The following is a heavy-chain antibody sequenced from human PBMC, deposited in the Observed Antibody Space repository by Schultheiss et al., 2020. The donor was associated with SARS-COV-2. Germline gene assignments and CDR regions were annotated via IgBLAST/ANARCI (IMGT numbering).Heavy chain of an antibody. CDR3: ARAKVYYESSGYLDY. Sequence: SQTLSLTCPVSGASISSYYWTWIRQPPGKGLEWIGYIYYSGSSNYNPSLRSRVTISVDTSKNQFSLKLSSVTAADTAVYYCARAKVYYESSGYLDYWGQGTLVTVSS. CDR1: GASISSYY. J-gene: IGHJ4*02. CDR2: IYYSGSS. D-gene: IGHD3-22*01. V-gene: IGHV4-59*01.